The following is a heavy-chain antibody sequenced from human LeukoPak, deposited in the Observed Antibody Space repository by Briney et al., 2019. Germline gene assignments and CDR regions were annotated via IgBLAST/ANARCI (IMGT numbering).Heavy chain of an antibody. J-gene: IGHJ4*02. Sequence: SEPLSLTCAVSGGSFSGYYWSWIRQPPGKGLEWIGEINHSGSTNYNPSLKSRVTISVDTSKNQFSLKLSSVTAADTAVYYCARDLGYWGQGTLVTVSS. CDR1: GGSFSGYY. V-gene: IGHV4-34*01. CDR2: INHSGST. CDR3: ARDLGY.